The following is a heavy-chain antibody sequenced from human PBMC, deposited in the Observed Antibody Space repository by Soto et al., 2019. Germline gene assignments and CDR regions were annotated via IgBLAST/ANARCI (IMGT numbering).Heavy chain of an antibody. Sequence: PGESLKISCKGSGYSFTSYCIGWVRQMPGKGLEWMGIIYPCDSDTRYSPSLQGQVTISADKSISTAYLQWSSLKASDTAMYYCARRSSHCSSTSCLSHELRPNNWFDRWGTGTLVKVYS. CDR3: ARRSSHCSSTSCLSHELRPNNWFDR. V-gene: IGHV5-51*01. D-gene: IGHD2-2*01. CDR1: GYSFTSYC. J-gene: IGHJ5*02. CDR2: IYPCDSDT.